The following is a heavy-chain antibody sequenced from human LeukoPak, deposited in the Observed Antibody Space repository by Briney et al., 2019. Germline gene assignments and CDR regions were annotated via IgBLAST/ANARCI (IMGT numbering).Heavy chain of an antibody. CDR1: GFTFSDYN. J-gene: IGHJ4*02. CDR2: ISTSSSYI. D-gene: IGHD3-10*01. Sequence: GGALRLSCAASGFTFSDYNMRWIRQAPGKGLEWVSCISTSSSYIYYADSVKGRFTISRDNAKNSLYLQMNSLRAEDTAVYYCARDPHKGPYGSGSYSDYWGQGTLVTVSS. CDR3: ARDPHKGPYGSGSYSDY. V-gene: IGHV3-11*06.